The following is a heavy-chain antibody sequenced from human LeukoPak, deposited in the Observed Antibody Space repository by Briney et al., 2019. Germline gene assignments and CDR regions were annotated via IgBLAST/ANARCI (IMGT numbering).Heavy chain of an antibody. J-gene: IGHJ6*03. CDR3: ARRMGAYYYMDV. V-gene: IGHV3-20*04. CDR1: GFTFDDYG. CDR2: INWNGGST. D-gene: IGHD3-16*01. Sequence: PGGSLRLSCAASGFTFDDYGMSWVRQAPGRGLEWVSGINWNGGSTGYADSVKGRFAISRDNAKNSLSLEVNSLRAEDTAFYYCARRMGAYYYMDVWGTGTTVTVSS.